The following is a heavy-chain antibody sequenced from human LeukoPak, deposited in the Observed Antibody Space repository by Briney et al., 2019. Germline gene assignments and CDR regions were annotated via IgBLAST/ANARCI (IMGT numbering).Heavy chain of an antibody. CDR2: FDPEDGET. Sequence: ASVKVSCKVSGYTLTEFSMHWVRQAPGKGLEWMGGFDPEDGETIYAQELQGRVTMTTDTSTSTAYMELRSLRSDDTAVYYCARGLEWLTRRHTWFDPWGQGTLVTVSS. D-gene: IGHD3-3*01. CDR1: GYTLTEFS. CDR3: ARGLEWLTRRHTWFDP. J-gene: IGHJ5*02. V-gene: IGHV1-24*01.